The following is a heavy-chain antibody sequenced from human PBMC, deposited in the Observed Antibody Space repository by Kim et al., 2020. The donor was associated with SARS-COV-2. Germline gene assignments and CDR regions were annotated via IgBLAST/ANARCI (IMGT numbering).Heavy chain of an antibody. CDR2: ISYDGSNK. D-gene: IGHD5-12*01. CDR3: AREERWLQLMMAFDI. Sequence: GGSLRLSCAASGFTFSSYAMHWVRQAPGKGLEWVAVISYDGSNKYYADSVKGRFTISRDNSKNTLYLQMNSLRAEDTAVYYCAREERWLQLMMAFDIWGQVTMVTVSS. CDR1: GFTFSSYA. J-gene: IGHJ3*02. V-gene: IGHV3-30*04.